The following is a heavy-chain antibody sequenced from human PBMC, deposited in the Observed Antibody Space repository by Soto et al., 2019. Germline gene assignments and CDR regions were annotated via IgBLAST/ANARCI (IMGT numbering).Heavy chain of an antibody. Sequence: PSETLSLTCTVSGGSSSSDYWSWIRQPPGKGLEWIGYIYYSGSTNYNPSLKSRVTISVDTSKNQFSLKLSSVTAADTAVYYCARDKEYSYGLMGFDPWGQGTLVTVSS. CDR1: GGSSSSDY. D-gene: IGHD5-18*01. V-gene: IGHV4-59*01. J-gene: IGHJ5*02. CDR2: IYYSGST. CDR3: ARDKEYSYGLMGFDP.